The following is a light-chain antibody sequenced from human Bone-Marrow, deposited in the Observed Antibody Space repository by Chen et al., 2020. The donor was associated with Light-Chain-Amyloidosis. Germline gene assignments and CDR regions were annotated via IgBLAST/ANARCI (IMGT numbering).Light chain of an antibody. V-gene: IGKV3-11*01. CDR1: QSVSSY. J-gene: IGKJ4*01. CDR2: DAS. CDR3: QQRSNWPT. Sequence: EIVLTQSPATLSLSPGERVTLSCRASQSVSSYLAWYQQKPGQAPRLLIYDASNRATGIPARFSGSGSGTDFTLTISSLEPEDFAVYYCQQRSNWPTFGGGTKVKIK.